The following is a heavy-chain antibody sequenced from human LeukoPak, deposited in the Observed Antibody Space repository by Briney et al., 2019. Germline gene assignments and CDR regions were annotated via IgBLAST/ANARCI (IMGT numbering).Heavy chain of an antibody. Sequence: GGSLRLSCAASGFTFSNYAMSWVRQTPGKGLEWVSSISGSGGDTHYADSVKGRFTIFRDTSKNTLFLQMNSLRAEDTAVYYCARDSYYDFWSGYGYYYGMDVWGQGTTVTVSS. CDR1: GFTFSNYA. CDR2: ISGSGGDT. CDR3: ARDSYYDFWSGYGYYYGMDV. J-gene: IGHJ6*02. D-gene: IGHD3-3*01. V-gene: IGHV3-23*01.